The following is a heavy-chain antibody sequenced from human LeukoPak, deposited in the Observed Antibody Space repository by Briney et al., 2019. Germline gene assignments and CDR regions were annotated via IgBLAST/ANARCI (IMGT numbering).Heavy chain of an antibody. J-gene: IGHJ4*02. Sequence: PGGSLRLSCAASGFTFSSYAMSWVRQAPGKRPEWVSTISDSGGSTYYADSVKGRFTISRDDSKNTLYLQMNSLRVEDTAVYYCAKDASARPFDPYWGQGTLVTVSS. V-gene: IGHV3-23*01. CDR1: GFTFSSYA. CDR2: ISDSGGST. CDR3: AKDASARPFDPY. D-gene: IGHD2/OR15-2a*01.